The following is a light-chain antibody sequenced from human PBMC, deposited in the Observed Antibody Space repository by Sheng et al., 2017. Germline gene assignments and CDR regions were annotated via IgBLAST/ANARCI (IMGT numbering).Light chain of an antibody. CDR1: NIGSKS. J-gene: IGLJ3*02. Sequence: SYVLTQPPSESVAPGQTARVTCGDTNIGSKSVHWYQQKPGQAPVMVVYDNMDRPSGIPERFLWLQLWEHGHLTISRVEAGDEADYYCQVWDKSSDFWVFGGGTKLTV. CDR3: QVWDKSSDFWV. CDR2: DNM. V-gene: IGLV3-21*02.